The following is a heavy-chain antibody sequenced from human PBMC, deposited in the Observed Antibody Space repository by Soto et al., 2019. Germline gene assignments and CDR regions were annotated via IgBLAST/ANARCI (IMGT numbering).Heavy chain of an antibody. Sequence: ASVKVSCKASGGTFGSQGIAWVRQAPGQGLEWMGGFIAMLGTPTYAKKVQGRATISADESMTSSYLELRSLRSEDTGVYFCARGAMANFDYWGQGTVVSVSS. D-gene: IGHD5-18*01. CDR1: GGTFGSQG. J-gene: IGHJ4*02. V-gene: IGHV1-69*13. CDR3: ARGAMANFDY. CDR2: FIAMLGTP.